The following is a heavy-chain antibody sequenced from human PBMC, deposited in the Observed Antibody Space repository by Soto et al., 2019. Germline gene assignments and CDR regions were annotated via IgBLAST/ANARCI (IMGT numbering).Heavy chain of an antibody. Sequence: SETLSLTCTVSGGSISSSSYYWGWIRQPPGKGLEWIGSIYYSGSTYYNPSLKSRVTISVDTSKNQFSLKLSSVTAADTAVYYCARRPVRDFWGGYYSDYYGMDVWGQGTTVTVS. CDR1: GGSISSSSYY. CDR3: ARRPVRDFWGGYYSDYYGMDV. D-gene: IGHD3-3*01. V-gene: IGHV4-39*01. CDR2: IYYSGST. J-gene: IGHJ6*02.